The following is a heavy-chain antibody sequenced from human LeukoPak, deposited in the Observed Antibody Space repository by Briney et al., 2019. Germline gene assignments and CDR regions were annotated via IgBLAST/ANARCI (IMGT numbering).Heavy chain of an antibody. CDR2: IYTSGST. Sequence: SETLSLTCTVSGGSISSYYWSWIRQPAGKGLEWIGRIYTSGSTNYNPSLKSRVTMSVDTSKNQFSLKLSSVTAADTAVYYCARDTVGAPGRSYYYYYMDVWGKGSTVTVSS. CDR1: GGSISSYY. CDR3: ARDTVGAPGRSYYYYYMDV. J-gene: IGHJ6*03. V-gene: IGHV4-4*07. D-gene: IGHD1-26*01.